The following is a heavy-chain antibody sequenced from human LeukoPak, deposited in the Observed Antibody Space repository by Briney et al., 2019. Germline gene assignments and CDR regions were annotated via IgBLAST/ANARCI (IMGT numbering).Heavy chain of an antibody. CDR3: AKHLEDYYGSGSYYPLYYFDY. V-gene: IGHV3-23*01. Sequence: PGGSLRLSCAASGFTFSSYAMSWVRQAPGKGLEWVSAISGSGGSTYYADSVKGRFTISRDNSKNTLYLQMNSLRAEDTAVYYCAKHLEDYYGSGSYYPLYYFDYWGQGTLVTVSS. CDR1: GFTFSSYA. CDR2: ISGSGGST. J-gene: IGHJ4*02. D-gene: IGHD3-10*01.